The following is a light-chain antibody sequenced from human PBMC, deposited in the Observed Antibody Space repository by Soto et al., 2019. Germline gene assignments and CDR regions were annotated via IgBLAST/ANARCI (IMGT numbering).Light chain of an antibody. CDR3: SSYTSSIAYV. V-gene: IGLV2-14*01. J-gene: IGLJ1*01. CDR2: DVS. Sequence: QSALTQPASVSGSPGQSITISCTGTSSDVGGYNYVFWYQQHPGKAPKLMIYDVSNRPSGVSNRFSGSKSGNTASLTISGLQAEDEADYYCSSYTSSIAYVFGTGTKLTVL. CDR1: SSDVGGYNY.